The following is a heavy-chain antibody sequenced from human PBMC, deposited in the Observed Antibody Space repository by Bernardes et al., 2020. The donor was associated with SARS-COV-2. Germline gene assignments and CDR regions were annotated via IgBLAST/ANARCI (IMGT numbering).Heavy chain of an antibody. CDR3: ARIYSTSSFDFDY. D-gene: IGHD6-6*01. CDR2: IHQDGSET. V-gene: IGHV3-7*01. Sequence: GVLRLSCAASGFTFSPFWMTWVRQAPGKGLEWVANIHQDGSETFYVDSVKGRFTISRDNAKNSLFMEMNTLRAEDTAVYYCARIYSTSSFDFDYWGQGTLVTVSS. J-gene: IGHJ4*02. CDR1: GFTFSPFW.